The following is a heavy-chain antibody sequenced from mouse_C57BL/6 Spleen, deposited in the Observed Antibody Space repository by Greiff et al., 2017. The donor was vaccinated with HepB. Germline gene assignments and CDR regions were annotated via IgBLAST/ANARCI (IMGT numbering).Heavy chain of an antibody. V-gene: IGHV1-9*01. J-gene: IGHJ1*03. CDR2: ILPGSGST. CDR1: GYTFTGYW. CDR3: ATYDGYYVGWYFDV. Sequence: VQLQQSGAELMKPGASVKLSCKATGYTFTGYWIEWVKQRPGHGLEWIGEILPGSGSTNCNEKFKGKATFTADTSSNTAYMQLSSLTTEDSAIYYCATYDGYYVGWYFDVWGTGTTVTVSS. D-gene: IGHD2-3*01.